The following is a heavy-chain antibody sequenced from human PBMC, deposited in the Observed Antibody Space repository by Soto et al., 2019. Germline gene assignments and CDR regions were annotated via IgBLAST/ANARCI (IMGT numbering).Heavy chain of an antibody. V-gene: IGHV4-34*01. CDR2: INHSGST. D-gene: IGHD1-20*01. Sequence: SDTLSLTCAVYGGSFSGYYWSWIRQPPGKGLEWIGEINHSGSTNYNPSLESRVTISVDTSKNQFSLKLSSVTAADTAVYYCAKYNWNDEDYWGQGTLVTVS. CDR1: GGSFSGYY. J-gene: IGHJ4*02. CDR3: AKYNWNDEDY.